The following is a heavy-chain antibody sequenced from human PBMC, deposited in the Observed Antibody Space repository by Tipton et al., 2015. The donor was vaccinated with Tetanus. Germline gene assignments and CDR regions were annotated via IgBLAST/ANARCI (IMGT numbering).Heavy chain of an antibody. V-gene: IGHV4-4*07. CDR3: ARVRSAAYTTNWYSGDNWFDP. CDR1: GGSISSYY. CDR2: IYTSGST. J-gene: IGHJ5*02. D-gene: IGHD6-13*01. Sequence: GLVKPSETLSLTCTVSGGSISSYYWSWIRQPAGKGLEWIGRIYTSGSTNYNPSLKSRVTMSVDTSENQFSLKLSSVIAADTAIYYCARVRSAAYTTNWYSGDNWFDPWGQGTLVTVSS.